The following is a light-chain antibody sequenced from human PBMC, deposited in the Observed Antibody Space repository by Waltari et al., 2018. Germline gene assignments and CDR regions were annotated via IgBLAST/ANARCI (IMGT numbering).Light chain of an antibody. CDR1: QGITSH. CDR2: AAS. V-gene: IGKV1-9*01. J-gene: IGKJ2*01. CDR3: QQLNSYLYS. Sequence: DIQLTHSPSFLSASVGDRVTITCRASQGITSHLAWYQQKSGRAPNFLIYAASTLRRGVPSRFSGSGSGTVFTLTINDLQPEDFATYYCQQLNSYLYSFGQGTEVVMK.